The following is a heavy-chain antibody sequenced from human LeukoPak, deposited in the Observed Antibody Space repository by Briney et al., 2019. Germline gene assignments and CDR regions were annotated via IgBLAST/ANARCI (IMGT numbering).Heavy chain of an antibody. D-gene: IGHD3-22*01. J-gene: IGHJ4*02. V-gene: IGHV1-18*04. Sequence: ASVKVSCKASGYSFTSYGISWVRQAPGQGLEWMGWISGYNSNTNYAQKVQGRVTMTTDTSTSTAYMELRRLRSDDTAVYYCARDRPSYCYDTTSPLGYWGQGTLVTVSS. CDR2: ISGYNSNT. CDR1: GYSFTSYG. CDR3: ARDRPSYCYDTTSPLGY.